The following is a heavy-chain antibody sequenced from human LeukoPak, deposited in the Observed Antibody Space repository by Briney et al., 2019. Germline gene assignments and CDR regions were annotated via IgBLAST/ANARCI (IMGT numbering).Heavy chain of an antibody. D-gene: IGHD2-8*02. V-gene: IGHV4-34*01. CDR3: ARARPVKTRIVLVVYASFDY. CDR1: GGSFSGYY. Sequence: SETLSLTCAVYGGSFSGYYWSWIRQPPGKGLEWIGEINHGGSTNYNPSLKSRVTISVDTSKNQFSLKLSSVTAADTAVYYCARARPVKTRIVLVVYASFDYWGQGTLVTVSS. J-gene: IGHJ4*02. CDR2: INHGGST.